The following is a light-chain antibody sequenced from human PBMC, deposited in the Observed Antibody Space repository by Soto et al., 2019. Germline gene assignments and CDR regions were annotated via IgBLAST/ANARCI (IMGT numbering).Light chain of an antibody. CDR2: AAS. V-gene: IGKV1-39*01. CDR1: QSISNW. Sequence: DIQMTQSPSTLPASVGDRVTITCRASQSISNWLAWYQQTRGKAPKLLIYAASSLQSGVPSRFSGSGSRTDFTLTISSLQPEDFETYYCQQSYSNPITFGQGTRLEIK. J-gene: IGKJ5*01. CDR3: QQSYSNPIT.